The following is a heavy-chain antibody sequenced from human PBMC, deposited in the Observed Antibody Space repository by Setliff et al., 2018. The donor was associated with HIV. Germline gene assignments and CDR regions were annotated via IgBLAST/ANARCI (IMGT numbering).Heavy chain of an antibody. V-gene: IGHV4-59*11. CDR2: FYHTGST. CDR1: GGSIRSHY. Sequence: KPSETLSLTCTVSGGSIRSHYWSWIRQPPGKGLEWIGSFYHTGSTHYNPSLKSRTTMSLDTSRNQVSLKLSSVSAADTAVYYCAGDQGLELRGDYYYYGMDVWGQGTTVTVSS. D-gene: IGHD1-7*01. J-gene: IGHJ6*02. CDR3: AGDQGLELRGDYYYYGMDV.